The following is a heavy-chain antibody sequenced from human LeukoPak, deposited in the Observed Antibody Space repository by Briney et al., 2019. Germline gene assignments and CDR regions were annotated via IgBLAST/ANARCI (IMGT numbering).Heavy chain of an antibody. J-gene: IGHJ4*02. V-gene: IGHV5-51*01. Sequence: GASLKISCTGSGSFFTSYWIGWGRQLPGKGLEWMGIIYLGDSATRYSPSFQGQVIISADKSISTAYLQWSSLKASDTAMYYCARGPWIVVVPAAAFDYWGQGTLVTVSS. CDR2: IYLGDSAT. CDR3: ARGPWIVVVPAAAFDY. D-gene: IGHD2-2*01. CDR1: GSFFTSYW.